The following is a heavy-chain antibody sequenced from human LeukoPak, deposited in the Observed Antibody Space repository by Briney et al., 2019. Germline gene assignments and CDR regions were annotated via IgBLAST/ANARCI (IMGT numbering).Heavy chain of an antibody. CDR1: GGSISSGGYS. J-gene: IGHJ4*02. V-gene: IGHV4-30-2*01. CDR2: IYHSGST. CDR3: ARGGVISYFDY. Sequence: SETLSLTCAVSGGSISSGGYSWSWIRQPPGKGLEWIGDIYHSGSTYYNPSLKRRVTISLDRSKNQFPLKLSSVTAADTAVYYCARGGVISYFDYWGQGPLVTVSS. D-gene: IGHD3-3*01.